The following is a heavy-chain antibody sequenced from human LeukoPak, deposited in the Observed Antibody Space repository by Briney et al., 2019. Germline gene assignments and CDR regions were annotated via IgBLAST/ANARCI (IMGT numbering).Heavy chain of an antibody. J-gene: IGHJ4*02. Sequence: PGGSLRLSCAVSGFTFSNYWMRWVRQAPGKGLEWVANIKQDGSEKYYVDSVEGRFTISRDNAKNSLYLQMNSLRAEDTAVYYCARVSVTVIPIFDYWGQGALVTVSS. CDR2: IKQDGSEK. CDR1: GFTFSNYW. D-gene: IGHD4-17*01. V-gene: IGHV3-7*01. CDR3: ARVSVTVIPIFDY.